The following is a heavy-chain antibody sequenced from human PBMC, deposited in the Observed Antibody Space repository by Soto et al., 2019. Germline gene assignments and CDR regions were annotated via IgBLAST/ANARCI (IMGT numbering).Heavy chain of an antibody. D-gene: IGHD2-15*01. CDR2: ISGGGGST. CDR3: AKQAIVVVVAATDWYFDL. CDR1: AFTFSSYA. V-gene: IGHV3-23*01. J-gene: IGHJ2*01. Sequence: EVQLLESGGGLVQPGGSLRLSCAASAFTFSSYAMTWVRQAPGKGLEWVSAISGGGGSTFYADSVRGRFTISRDNSKNKLYLQMNSLRAEDTAVYYCAKQAIVVVVAATDWYFDLWGRGTLVTVSS.